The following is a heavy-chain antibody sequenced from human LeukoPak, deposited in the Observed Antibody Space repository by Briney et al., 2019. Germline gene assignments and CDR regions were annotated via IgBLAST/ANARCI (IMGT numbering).Heavy chain of an antibody. Sequence: PSETLSLTCTVSGGSISSYYWSWIRQPAGKGLEWIGRIYTSGSTNYNPSLKSRVTMSVDTSKNQFSLKLSSVTAADTAVYYCARERVRSYYTPDAFDIWGQGTMVTVSS. J-gene: IGHJ3*02. CDR3: ARERVRSYYTPDAFDI. CDR2: IYTSGST. D-gene: IGHD3-10*01. V-gene: IGHV4-4*07. CDR1: GGSISSYY.